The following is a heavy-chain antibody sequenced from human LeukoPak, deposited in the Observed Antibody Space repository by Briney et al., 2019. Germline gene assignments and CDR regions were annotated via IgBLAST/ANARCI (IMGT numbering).Heavy chain of an antibody. Sequence: PSETLSLTCTVSGGSISSYYWSWIRQPPGKGLEWIGYIYYSGSTNYNPSLKSRVTISVDTSKNQFSLKLSSVTAADTAVYCCARESKNGRDILTGYSSYNWFDPWGQGTLVTVSS. V-gene: IGHV4-59*12. J-gene: IGHJ5*02. CDR1: GGSISSYY. CDR3: ARESKNGRDILTGYSSYNWFDP. D-gene: IGHD3-9*01. CDR2: IYYSGST.